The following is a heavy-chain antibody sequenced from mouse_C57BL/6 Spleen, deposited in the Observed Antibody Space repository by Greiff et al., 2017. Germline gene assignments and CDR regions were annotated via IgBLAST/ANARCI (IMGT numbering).Heavy chain of an antibody. J-gene: IGHJ2*01. Sequence: QVQLQQSGAELVKPGASVKLSCKASGYTFTEYPIHWVKQRSGQGLEWIGWFYPGSGSIKYNEKFKDKATLTADKSSSTVYMVLSRLSAESSAVYFGARHYNNCPYYLDYWGQGTTLTVSS. V-gene: IGHV1-62-2*01. CDR2: FYPGSGSI. D-gene: IGHD2-5*01. CDR3: ARHYNNCPYYLDY. CDR1: GYTFTEYP.